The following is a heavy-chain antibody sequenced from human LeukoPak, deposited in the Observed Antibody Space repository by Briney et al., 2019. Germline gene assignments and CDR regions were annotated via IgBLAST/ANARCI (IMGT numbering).Heavy chain of an antibody. D-gene: IGHD1-26*01. J-gene: IGHJ4*02. CDR3: ARVGSGSSEHY. V-gene: IGHV4-39*07. CDR2: IYYSGST. CDR1: GGSISSSSYY. Sequence: SETLSLTCTVSGGSISSSSYYWGWIRQPPGKGLEWIGSIYYSGSTYYNPSLKSRVTISVDTSKNQFSLKLSSVTAADTAVYYCARVGSGSSEHYWGQGTLVTVSS.